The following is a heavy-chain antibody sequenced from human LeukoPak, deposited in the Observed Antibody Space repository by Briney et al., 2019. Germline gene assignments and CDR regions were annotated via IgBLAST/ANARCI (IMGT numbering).Heavy chain of an antibody. CDR2: ISGSGGST. V-gene: IGHV3-23*01. D-gene: IGHD6-6*01. Sequence: GGSLRLSCAASGFTFSSYAMSWVRQAPGKGLEWVSAISGSGGSTYYADSVKGRFTISRDNSKNTLYLQMNSLGAEDTAVYYCAKDKGSIAARPEWFDPWGQGTLVTVSS. CDR1: GFTFSSYA. CDR3: AKDKGSIAARPEWFDP. J-gene: IGHJ5*02.